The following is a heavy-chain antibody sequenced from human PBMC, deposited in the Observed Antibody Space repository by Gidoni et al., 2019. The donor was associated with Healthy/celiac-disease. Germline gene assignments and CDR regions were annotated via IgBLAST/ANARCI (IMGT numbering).Heavy chain of an antibody. CDR2: IYIGGST. CDR1: GFTVSSNY. V-gene: IGHV3-66*01. Sequence: EVQLVESGGGLVQPGGSLRLSCAASGFTVSSNYLSWVRQAPGKGLEWVFVIYIGGSTYYADSVKGRFTISRDNSKNTLYLQMNSLRAEDTAVYYCARTTYDSSGYYLAYWGQGTLVTVSS. D-gene: IGHD3-22*01. CDR3: ARTTYDSSGYYLAY. J-gene: IGHJ4*02.